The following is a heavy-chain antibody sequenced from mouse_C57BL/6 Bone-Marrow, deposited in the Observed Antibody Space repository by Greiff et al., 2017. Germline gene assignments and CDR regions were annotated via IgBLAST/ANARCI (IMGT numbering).Heavy chain of an antibody. J-gene: IGHJ2*02. CDR1: GYTFTSYW. Sequence: VQLQQPGAELVKPGASVKVSCKASGYTFTSYWMHWVKQRPGQGLEWIGRIHPSDSDTNYNQKFKGKATLTVANSSSTAYIRLSSLTSEDSAVYYCAIKGNYYVSSYSYYIDYWGQGTSLTVSS. D-gene: IGHD1-1*01. V-gene: IGHV1-74*01. CDR3: AIKGNYYVSSYSYYIDY. CDR2: IHPSDSDT.